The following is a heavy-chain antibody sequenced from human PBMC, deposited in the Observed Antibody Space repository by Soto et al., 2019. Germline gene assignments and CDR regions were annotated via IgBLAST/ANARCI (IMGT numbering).Heavy chain of an antibody. CDR1: GFTFSGYA. CDR3: AKDRMGSPSMSYMDV. CDR2: ISGSGGST. Sequence: GSLRLSCAASGFTFSGYAMSWVRQAPGKGLEWVSAISGSGGSTYYADSVKGRFTISRDNSKNTLYLQMNSLRAEDTAVYYCAKDRMGSPSMSYMDVWGKGTTVTVSS. J-gene: IGHJ6*03. D-gene: IGHD3-22*01. V-gene: IGHV3-23*01.